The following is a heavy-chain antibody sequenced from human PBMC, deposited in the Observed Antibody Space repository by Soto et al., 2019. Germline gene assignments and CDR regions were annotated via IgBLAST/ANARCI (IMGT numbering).Heavy chain of an antibody. D-gene: IGHD2-15*01. Sequence: SETLSLTCTVSGGSISSGGYYWSWIRQHPGKGLEWIGCIYYSGSTYYNPSLKSRVTISVDTSKNQSSLKLGSVTAADTAVYYCARRYCSGGSCYGNWFDPWGQGTLVTVSS. V-gene: IGHV4-31*03. CDR2: IYYSGST. CDR3: ARRYCSGGSCYGNWFDP. CDR1: GGSISSGGYY. J-gene: IGHJ5*02.